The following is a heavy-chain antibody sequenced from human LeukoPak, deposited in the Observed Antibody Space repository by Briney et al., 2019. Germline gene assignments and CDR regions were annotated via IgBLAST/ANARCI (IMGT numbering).Heavy chain of an antibody. D-gene: IGHD3-9*01. V-gene: IGHV3-23*01. CDR2: ISGSGGST. J-gene: IGHJ4*02. CDR3: TTDYDVLPLQD. CDR1: GFTFSSYG. Sequence: GGTLRLSCAASGFTFSSYGMSWVRQAPGKGLEWVSAISGSGGSTYYADSVKGRFTISRDNSKNTLYLQMNSLKTEDAAVYYCTTDYDVLPLQDWGQGTLVTVSS.